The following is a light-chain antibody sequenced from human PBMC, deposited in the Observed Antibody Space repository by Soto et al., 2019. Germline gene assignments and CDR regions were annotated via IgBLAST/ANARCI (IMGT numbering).Light chain of an antibody. CDR2: GAF. Sequence: DTQITQSPSTLSASVGDRVTIFCRASQSISTQLAWYQQKPGKAPKLLISGAFSSESGVPSRLSGSGSGTEFALTISSLQPDDFATYYCQQYYYYSTFGQGTKVDI. CDR3: QQYYYYST. V-gene: IGKV1-5*02. J-gene: IGKJ1*01. CDR1: QSISTQ.